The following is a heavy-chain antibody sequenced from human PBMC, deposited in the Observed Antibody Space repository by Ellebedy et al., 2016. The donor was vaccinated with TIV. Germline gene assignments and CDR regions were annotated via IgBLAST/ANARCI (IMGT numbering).Heavy chain of an antibody. CDR3: ARTSTMVRGALDY. CDR1: DGSIRSYH. D-gene: IGHD3-10*01. J-gene: IGHJ4*02. V-gene: IGHV4-59*01. Sequence: SETLSLTXTVSDGSIRSYHWSWIRQSPGKGLEWIGYFHYGGTTNYNPSLKSRLSISVDTSKNQFSLNLSSVTAADTGVYYCARTSTMVRGALDYWGQGTLVTVSS. CDR2: FHYGGTT.